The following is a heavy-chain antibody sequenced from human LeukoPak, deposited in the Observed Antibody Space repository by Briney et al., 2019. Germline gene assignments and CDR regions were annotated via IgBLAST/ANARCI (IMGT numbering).Heavy chain of an antibody. CDR3: AREGYTNGWYRN. Sequence: GGSLRLSCAASGFDFSSNWMHWVRHAPGQGLVWVSRIKGDGISTNYADSVKGRFTISRDNSKNTLYLQMNSLRAEDTAVYFCAREGYTNGWYRNWGQGTLVTVSS. CDR1: GFDFSSNW. CDR2: IKGDGIST. V-gene: IGHV3-74*01. D-gene: IGHD6-19*01. J-gene: IGHJ4*02.